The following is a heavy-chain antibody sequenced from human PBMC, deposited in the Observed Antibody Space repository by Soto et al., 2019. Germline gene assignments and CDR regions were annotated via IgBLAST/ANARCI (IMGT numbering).Heavy chain of an antibody. CDR1: GFPFSSYA. J-gene: IGHJ4*02. D-gene: IGHD5-18*01. Sequence: HHGGSPRLCCAASGFPFSSYAMHWVRQAPGKGLEWVALTSFDEINKYYADSVKGRFTISRDNSKNTLYLQMDSLRPEDSAVYYCARDSRYSHGYSPFDFWGQGTLVTVSS. V-gene: IGHV3-30-3*01. CDR3: ARDSRYSHGYSPFDF. CDR2: TSFDEINK.